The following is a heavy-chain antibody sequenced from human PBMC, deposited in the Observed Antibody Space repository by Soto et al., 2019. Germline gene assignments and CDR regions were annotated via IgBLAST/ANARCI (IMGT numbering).Heavy chain of an antibody. CDR2: INHSGST. J-gene: IGHJ6*02. D-gene: IGHD3-22*01. CDR1: GGSGGSFSGYY. V-gene: IGHV4-34*01. CDR3: ARHNYDSSGYYHNYYGMDV. Sequence: SETLSLTCAVYGGSGGSFSGYYWSWIRQPPGKGLEWIGEINHSGSTNYNPSLKSRVTISVDTSKNQFSLKLSSVTAADTAVYYCARHNYDSSGYYHNYYGMDVWGQGTTVT.